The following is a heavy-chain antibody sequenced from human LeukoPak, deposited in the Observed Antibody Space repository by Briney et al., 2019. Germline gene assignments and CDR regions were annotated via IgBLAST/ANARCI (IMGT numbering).Heavy chain of an antibody. CDR3: AKVRVVGYFDY. D-gene: IGHD2-15*01. CDR1: GFTFSTYA. Sequence: GGSLRLSCAASGFTFSTYAMTWVRQAPGKGLEWVSGISGSGGSTYYADSVKGRFTISRDNSKNTLYLQMNSLRAEDTAVYYCAKVRVVGYFDYWGQGTLVTVSS. V-gene: IGHV3-23*01. CDR2: ISGSGGST. J-gene: IGHJ4*02.